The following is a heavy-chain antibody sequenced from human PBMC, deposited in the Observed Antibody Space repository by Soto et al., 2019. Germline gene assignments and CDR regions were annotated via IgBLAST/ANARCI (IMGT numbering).Heavy chain of an antibody. CDR2: IYSDGST. D-gene: IGHD3-16*01. Sequence: PSETLSLTCSVSGDSISSYFWTWIRQPPGKGLEWIGYIYSDGSTNYNPSLKSRVTISIDTSKNQFSLKLSSVTAADTAIYYCGRGKAGGWGFFDSWGKGVLVTVSS. V-gene: IGHV4-59*01. CDR3: GRGKAGGWGFFDS. CDR1: GDSISSYF. J-gene: IGHJ4*02.